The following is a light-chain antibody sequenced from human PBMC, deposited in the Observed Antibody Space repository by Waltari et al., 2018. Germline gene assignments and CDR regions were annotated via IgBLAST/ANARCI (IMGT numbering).Light chain of an antibody. J-gene: IGKJ2*01. CDR3: QQYGSSPPYT. V-gene: IGKV3-20*01. CDR2: GAS. CDR1: QSLSSSY. Sequence: EIVLTQSPGTLSLSPGERATLSCRASQSLSSSYLAWYQPKPGQAPSLLVFGASTRATGIPDRFSGSGSGTDFTLTISRLEPEDFAVYYCQQYGSSPPYTFGQGTKLEIK.